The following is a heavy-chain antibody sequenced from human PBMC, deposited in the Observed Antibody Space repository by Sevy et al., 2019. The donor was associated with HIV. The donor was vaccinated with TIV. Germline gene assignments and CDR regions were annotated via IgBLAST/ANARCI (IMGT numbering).Heavy chain of an antibody. V-gene: IGHV3-30*18. CDR1: GFIFRKHG. Sequence: GGSLRLSCAASGFIFRKHGMHWVRQAPGKGLEWVALISNDGSDQNYVGSVKGRFTISRDNSKDTVNLQMNSLRAEDTAVYYCANTRGRFHGSSWIYYDYSLDVWGQGTTVTVSS. CDR2: ISNDGSDQ. D-gene: IGHD6-13*01. CDR3: ANTRGRFHGSSWIYYDYSLDV. J-gene: IGHJ6*02.